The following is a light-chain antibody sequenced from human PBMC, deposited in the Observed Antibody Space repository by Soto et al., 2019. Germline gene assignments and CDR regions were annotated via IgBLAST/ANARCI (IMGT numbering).Light chain of an antibody. Sequence: QSALTQPASVSGSPGQSITIPCTGTSSDIGGCNYVSWYQQHPGKAPKLIIYDVTNRPSGVSNRFSGSKSANTASLTISGLQTEDEADYYCSSCTSSNTHVVFGGGTKLTVL. CDR3: SSCTSSNTHVV. V-gene: IGLV2-14*01. CDR2: DVT. CDR1: SSDIGGCNY. J-gene: IGLJ2*01.